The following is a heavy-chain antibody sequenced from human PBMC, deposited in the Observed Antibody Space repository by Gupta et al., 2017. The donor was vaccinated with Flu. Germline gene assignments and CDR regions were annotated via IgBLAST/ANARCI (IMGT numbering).Heavy chain of an antibody. D-gene: IGHD4-17*01. CDR2: FSYSGST. CDR3: VGQSDYGDYIDY. V-gene: IGHV4-39*01. J-gene: IGHJ4*02. Sequence: IRQPPGKGLEWLGGFSYSGSTSYNPSLKSRVTMSVDTSKNQFSLKVNSVTAADTALYYCVGQSDYGDYIDYWGQGTLVTVSS.